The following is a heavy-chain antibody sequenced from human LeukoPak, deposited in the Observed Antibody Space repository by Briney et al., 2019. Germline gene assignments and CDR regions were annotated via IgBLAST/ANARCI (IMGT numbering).Heavy chain of an antibody. D-gene: IGHD3-9*01. CDR2: ISAYNGNT. CDR3: ARATLSRDILTRNFLFDY. CDR1: GYTFTSYG. Sequence: GASVKVSCKASGYTFTSYGISWVRQAPGQGLEWMGWISAYNGNTNYAQKLQGRVTMTTDTSTSTAYMELRSLRSDDTAVYYCARATLSRDILTRNFLFDYWGQGTLVTVSS. V-gene: IGHV1-18*01. J-gene: IGHJ4*02.